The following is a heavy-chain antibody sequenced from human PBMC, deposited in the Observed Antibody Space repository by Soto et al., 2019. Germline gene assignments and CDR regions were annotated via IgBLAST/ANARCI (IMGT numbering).Heavy chain of an antibody. CDR3: ARGAVAGNFDY. D-gene: IGHD6-19*01. CDR2: IYHRGST. CDR1: GYSISSGYY. V-gene: IGHV4-38-2*01. J-gene: IGHJ4*02. Sequence: SLTCAVSGYSISSGYYWGWIRQPPGKRLEWIGYIYHRGSTDYNPSLKSRVTISGDTSKNQFSLKLSSVTAADTAVYYCARGAVAGNFDYWGQGTLVTVSS.